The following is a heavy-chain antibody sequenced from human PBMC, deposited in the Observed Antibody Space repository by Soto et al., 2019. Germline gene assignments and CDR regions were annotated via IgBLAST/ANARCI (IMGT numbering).Heavy chain of an antibody. D-gene: IGHD4-17*01. CDR2: IFSDNER. J-gene: IGHJ6*02. CDR3: ARMNVDSYQFYYAMDV. CDR1: GFSLTTGKMG. V-gene: IGHV2-26*01. Sequence: SGPTLVNPTETLTLTCTVSGFSLTTGKMGVSWIRQPPGKALEGLAHIFSDNERSYSTSLQGRLTISKDTSGSQVVLSMTNVDPVDTATYYCARMNVDSYQFYYAMDVWGQGTTVTVSS.